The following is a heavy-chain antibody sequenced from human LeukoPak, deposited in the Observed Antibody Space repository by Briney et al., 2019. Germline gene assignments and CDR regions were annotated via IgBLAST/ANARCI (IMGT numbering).Heavy chain of an antibody. Sequence: SETLSLTCTVSGGSVSSGSYYWSWIRQPPGKGLEWIGYIYYSGSTNYNPSLKSRVTISVDTSKNQFSLKLSSVTAADTAVYYCASRDPGRSRIDYWGQGTLVTVSS. CDR3: ASRDPGRSRIDY. CDR2: IYYSGST. J-gene: IGHJ4*02. D-gene: IGHD1-14*01. CDR1: GGSVSSGSYY. V-gene: IGHV4-61*01.